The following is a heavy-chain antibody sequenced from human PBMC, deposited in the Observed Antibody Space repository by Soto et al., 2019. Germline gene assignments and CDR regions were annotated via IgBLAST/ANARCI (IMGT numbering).Heavy chain of an antibody. CDR1: GYSFTTSG. CDR2: ISTYNGNT. CDR3: ARRLYGDYDY. J-gene: IGHJ4*02. V-gene: IGHV1-18*01. D-gene: IGHD4-17*01. Sequence: ASVKVSCKASGYSFTTSGITWVRQAPGQGLEWMGWISTYNGNTNYAQKLQDRVTLTTDTSTSTAYMELRSLRSDDTAVYYCARRLYGDYDYWGQGTLVTVS.